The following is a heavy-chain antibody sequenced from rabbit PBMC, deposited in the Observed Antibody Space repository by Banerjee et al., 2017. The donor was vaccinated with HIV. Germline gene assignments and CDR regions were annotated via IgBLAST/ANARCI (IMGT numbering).Heavy chain of an antibody. CDR1: GFSFSSSYY. CDR3: ARDTYAGDGGVGYTYSL. D-gene: IGHD4-2*01. V-gene: IGHV1S40*01. Sequence: QSLEESGGDLVKPEGSLTLTCTASGFSFSSSYYMCWVRQAPGKGLEWIGCIYTGSGDTYYATWAKGRFTISKTSSTTVTLQMTSLTAADTATYFCARDTYAGDGGVGYTYSLWGPGTLVTVS. CDR2: IYTGSGDT. J-gene: IGHJ4*01.